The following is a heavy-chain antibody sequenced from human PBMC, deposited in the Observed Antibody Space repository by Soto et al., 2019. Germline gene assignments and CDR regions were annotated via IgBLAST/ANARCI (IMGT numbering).Heavy chain of an antibody. D-gene: IGHD3-10*01. CDR2: IYYSGST. V-gene: IGHV4-59*01. J-gene: IGHJ5*02. CDR1: GGSISSYY. Sequence: SETLSLTCTVSGGSISSYYWSWIRQPPGKGLEWIGYIYYSGSTNYNPSLKSRVTISVDTSKNQFSLKLSSVTAADTAVYYCARATYGSGSYSWFDPWGQGTLVTVSS. CDR3: ARATYGSGSYSWFDP.